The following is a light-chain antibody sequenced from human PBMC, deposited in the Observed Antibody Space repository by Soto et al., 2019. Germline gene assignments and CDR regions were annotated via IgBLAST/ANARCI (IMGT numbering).Light chain of an antibody. CDR3: QQYNKWPLT. CDR2: GAS. V-gene: IGKV3-15*01. CDR1: QSVSSN. Sequence: EIVMTHSPATLSVSPLEIATGSCRASQSVSSNLAWYQQKPGQVPRLLIYGASTRATGMPARFSGSGSGTEFTLIISSLQSEDFAVYYCQQYNKWPLTFGGGTKVDI. J-gene: IGKJ4*01.